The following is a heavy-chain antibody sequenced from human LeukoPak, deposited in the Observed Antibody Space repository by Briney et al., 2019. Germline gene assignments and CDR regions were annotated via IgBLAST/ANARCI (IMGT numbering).Heavy chain of an antibody. CDR3: ARDVLLWFGEPRYGMDV. V-gene: IGHV1-46*01. CDR2: INPSGGST. CDR1: GYTFTSYY. J-gene: IGHJ6*02. D-gene: IGHD3-10*01. Sequence: GASVKVSCKASGYTFTSYYMHWVRQAPGQGLEWMGIINPSGGSTSYAQKLQGRVTMTRDTSTSTVYMELSSLRSEDTAVYYCARDVLLWFGEPRYGMDVWGQGTTVTVSS.